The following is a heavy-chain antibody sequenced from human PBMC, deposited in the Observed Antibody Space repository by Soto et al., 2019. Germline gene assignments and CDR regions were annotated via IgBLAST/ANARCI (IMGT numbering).Heavy chain of an antibody. D-gene: IGHD3-9*01. Sequence: GGSLRLSCAASGFTFSSYDMHWVRQATGKGLEWVSAIGTAGDTYYPGSVKGRFTISRENAKNSLYLQMNSLRAGDTAVYYCARVAGDILTGYYGYYGMDVWGQGTTVTVSS. CDR2: IGTAGDT. J-gene: IGHJ6*02. V-gene: IGHV3-13*01. CDR1: GFTFSSYD. CDR3: ARVAGDILTGYYGYYGMDV.